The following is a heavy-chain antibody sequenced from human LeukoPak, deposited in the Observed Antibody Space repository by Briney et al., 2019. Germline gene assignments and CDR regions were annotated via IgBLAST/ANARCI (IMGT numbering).Heavy chain of an antibody. J-gene: IGHJ4*02. D-gene: IGHD3-10*01. V-gene: IGHV4-59*01. CDR2: IFYSGTT. CDR1: GGSISSYY. Sequence: KPSETLSLTCSVSGGSISSYYGRWIRQPPGMGLEWIGYIFYSGTTNYYPSLKSRGTISVDTSKNQFFLRLTTVPTADNAVYCSARGWHASGSPLDYWGRGTLVTVSS. CDR3: ARGWHASGSPLDY.